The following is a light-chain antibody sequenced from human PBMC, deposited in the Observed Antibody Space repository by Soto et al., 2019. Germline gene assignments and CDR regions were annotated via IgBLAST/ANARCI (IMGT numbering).Light chain of an antibody. V-gene: IGKV1-5*01. CDR1: QSIHRW. Sequence: DIQMTQSPSTLSASVGDRVTITCRASQSIHRWLAWYQQKAGKAPKVLIYDASSLDSGVPSRFSGSGSGTEFTLTISSLQTDDFATYYGQQYNTSPVTFGQETKLEI. CDR2: DAS. CDR3: QQYNTSPVT. J-gene: IGKJ2*01.